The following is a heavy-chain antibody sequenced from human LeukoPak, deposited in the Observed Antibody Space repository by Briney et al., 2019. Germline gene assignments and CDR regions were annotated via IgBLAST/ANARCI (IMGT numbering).Heavy chain of an antibody. CDR1: GFAFSSQA. V-gene: IGHV3-23*01. D-gene: IGHD6-19*01. Sequence: PGGSLRLSCAASGFAFSSQAMGWVRQAPGKGLEWVSVISDSGDTTYYADSVKGRFTISRDNSKNKLYLQLNSLRAEDTAIYYCAKDARRSDGWYFFDHWGQGALVTVSS. J-gene: IGHJ4*02. CDR3: AKDARRSDGWYFFDH. CDR2: ISDSGDTT.